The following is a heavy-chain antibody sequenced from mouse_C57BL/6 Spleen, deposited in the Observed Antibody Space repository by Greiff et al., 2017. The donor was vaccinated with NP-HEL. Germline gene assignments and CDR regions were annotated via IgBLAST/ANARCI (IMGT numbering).Heavy chain of an antibody. J-gene: IGHJ4*01. CDR3: AIIYYDYGSYAMDY. V-gene: IGHV1-18*01. Sequence: VQLKESGPELVKPGASVKIPCKASGYTFTDYNMDWVKQSHGKSLEWIGDINPNNGGTIYNQKFKGKATLTVDKSSSTAYMELRSLTSEDTAVYYCAIIYYDYGSYAMDYWGQGTSVTVSS. CDR1: GYTFTDYN. CDR2: INPNNGGT. D-gene: IGHD2-4*01.